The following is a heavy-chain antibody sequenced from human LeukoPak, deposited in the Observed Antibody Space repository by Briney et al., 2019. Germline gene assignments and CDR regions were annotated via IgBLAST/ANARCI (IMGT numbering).Heavy chain of an antibody. V-gene: IGHV1-18*01. CDR3: ARLPYCSSTSYRSEFNWFDP. D-gene: IGHD2-2*01. Sequence: AASVKVSCKASGYTFTSYGISWVRQAPGQGLEWMGWISAYNGNTNYAQKLQGRVTMTTDTSTSTAYMELRSLRSDDTAVYYCARLPYCSSTSYRSEFNWFDPWGQGTLVTVSS. CDR2: ISAYNGNT. CDR1: GYTFTSYG. J-gene: IGHJ5*02.